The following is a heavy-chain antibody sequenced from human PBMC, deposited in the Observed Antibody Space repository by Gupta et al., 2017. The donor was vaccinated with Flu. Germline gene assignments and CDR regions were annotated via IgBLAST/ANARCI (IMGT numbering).Heavy chain of an antibody. CDR2: INPSGGST. CDR1: GYTFTDSY. Sequence: QVQLVQSGAEVKRPGASVKVSCKTSGYTFTDSYMHWVRQAPGQGPEWMGFINPSGGSTGYAQRFRGRVTMTRDTSTSTVYLELSSLRSDDTAVYYCARDRTGGGNFFGYWGQGTLVTVSS. J-gene: IGHJ4*02. V-gene: IGHV1-46*01. D-gene: IGHD3-10*01. CDR3: ARDRTGGGNFFGY.